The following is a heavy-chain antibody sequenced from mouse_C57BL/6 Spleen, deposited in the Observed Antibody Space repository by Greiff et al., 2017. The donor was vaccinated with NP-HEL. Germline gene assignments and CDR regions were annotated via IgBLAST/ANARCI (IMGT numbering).Heavy chain of an antibody. J-gene: IGHJ4*01. V-gene: IGHV1-15*01. CDR3: TRGDYPSYYAMDY. D-gene: IGHD2-4*01. Sequence: QVHVKQSGAELVRPGASVTLSCKASGYTFTDYEMHWVKQTPVHGLEWIGAIDPETGGTAYNQKFKGKAILTADKSSSTAYMELRSLTSEDSAVYYCTRGDYPSYYAMDYWGQGTSVTVSS. CDR1: GYTFTDYE. CDR2: IDPETGGT.